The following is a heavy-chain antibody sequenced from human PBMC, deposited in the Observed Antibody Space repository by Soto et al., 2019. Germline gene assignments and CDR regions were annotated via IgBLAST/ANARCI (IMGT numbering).Heavy chain of an antibody. CDR3: ALRPGAFDI. CDR1: GFTVSSNY. J-gene: IGHJ3*02. CDR2: IYSGGST. V-gene: IGHV3-66*01. D-gene: IGHD3-16*01. Sequence: SGFTVSSNYMSWVRQAPGKGLERVSVIYSGGSTYYADSVKGRFTISRDNSKNTLYLQMNSLRAEDTAVYYCALRPGAFDIWCQGPMVTDS.